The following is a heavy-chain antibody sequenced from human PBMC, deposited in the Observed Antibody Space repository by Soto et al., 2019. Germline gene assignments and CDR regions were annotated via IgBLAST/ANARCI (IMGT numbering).Heavy chain of an antibody. CDR3: ALTIIHGNYYYFYATDV. V-gene: IGHV1-69*01. D-gene: IGHD3-22*01. J-gene: IGHJ6*04. Sequence: QVKLVQSGAEVKQPGSSVKVSCNVSGGTFRNYGVSWVRQAPGQGLEWKGGIMPIYGTTKYAQRFQGRGTITAEEPTSTAYLDLSSLRSEDTAVYYWALTIIHGNYYYFYATDVWGKGTTVTVSS. CDR1: GGTFRNYG. CDR2: IMPIYGTT.